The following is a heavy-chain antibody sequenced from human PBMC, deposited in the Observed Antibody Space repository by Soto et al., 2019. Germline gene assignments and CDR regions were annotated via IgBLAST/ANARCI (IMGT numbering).Heavy chain of an antibody. CDR2: ISYDGSNK. Sequence: GGSLRLSCAASGFTFSSYGMHWVRQAPGKGLEWVAVISYDGSNKYYADSVKGRFTISRDNSKNTLYLQMNSLRAEDTAVYYCAKDRAVVTSRGGMDVWGQGTTVTVSS. CDR1: GFTFSSYG. J-gene: IGHJ6*02. CDR3: AKDRAVVTSRGGMDV. V-gene: IGHV3-30*18. D-gene: IGHD2-15*01.